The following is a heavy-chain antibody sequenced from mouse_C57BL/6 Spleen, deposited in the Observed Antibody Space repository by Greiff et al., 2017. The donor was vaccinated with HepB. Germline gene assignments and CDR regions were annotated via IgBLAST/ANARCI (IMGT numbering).Heavy chain of an antibody. CDR2: IYPGDGDT. Sequence: QVQLKESGPELVKPGASVKISCKASGYAFSSSWMNWVKQRPGKGLEWIGRIYPGDGDTNYNGKFKGKATLTADKSSSTAYMQLSSLTSEDSAVYFCARSLLRYPYFDYWGQGTTLTVSS. J-gene: IGHJ2*01. V-gene: IGHV1-82*01. CDR3: ARSLLRYPYFDY. D-gene: IGHD1-1*01. CDR1: GYAFSSSW.